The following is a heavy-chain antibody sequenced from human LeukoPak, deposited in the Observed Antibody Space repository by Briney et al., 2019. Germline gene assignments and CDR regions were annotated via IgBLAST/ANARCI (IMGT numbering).Heavy chain of an antibody. J-gene: IGHJ4*02. CDR3: AREATELRDFDY. D-gene: IGHD1-26*01. CDR2: INPNSGGT. Sequence: ASVKVSCKASGYTFTGYYMHWVRQAPGQGLEWMGWINPNSGGTNYAQKLQGRVTMTTDTSTSTAYMELRSLRSDDTAVYYCAREATELRDFDYWGQGTLVTVSS. V-gene: IGHV1-2*02. CDR1: GYTFTGYY.